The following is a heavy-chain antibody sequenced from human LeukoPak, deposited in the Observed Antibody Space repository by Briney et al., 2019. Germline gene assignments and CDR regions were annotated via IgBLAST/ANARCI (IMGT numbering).Heavy chain of an antibody. CDR1: GFTFSSYG. CDR3: ANALKPQYYYYYMDV. Sequence: TGGSLRLSCAASGFTFSSYGMHWVRQAPGKGLEWVAFIRYDGSNKYYADSVKGRFTISRDNSKNTLYLQMNSLRAEDTAVYYCANALKPQYYYYYMDVWGKGTTVTVSS. V-gene: IGHV3-30*02. CDR2: IRYDGSNK. J-gene: IGHJ6*03.